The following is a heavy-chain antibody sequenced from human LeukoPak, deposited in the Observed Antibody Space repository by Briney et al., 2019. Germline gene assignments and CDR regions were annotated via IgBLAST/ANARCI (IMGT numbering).Heavy chain of an antibody. CDR1: GFTFDDYA. D-gene: IGHD4-17*01. Sequence: PGGSLRLSCAASGFTFDDYAMHWVRQAPGKGLEWVSGISWNSGSIGYADSVKGRFTISRDNAKNSQYLQMNSLRAEDTAVYYCARAKKNYGDLYFDYWGQGTLVTVSS. J-gene: IGHJ4*02. CDR2: ISWNSGSI. CDR3: ARAKKNYGDLYFDY. V-gene: IGHV3-9*01.